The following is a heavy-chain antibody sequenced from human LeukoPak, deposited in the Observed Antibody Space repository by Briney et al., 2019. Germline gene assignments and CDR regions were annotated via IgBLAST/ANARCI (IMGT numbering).Heavy chain of an antibody. V-gene: IGHV3-15*01. CDR1: GFIFSNAW. Sequence: GESLRLSCAASGFIFSNAWMSWVRQAPGKGLECVGRIKSKSDGGTTEYAAPVKGRFSISRDDSKNTLYLQMNSLKTDDTAVYYCTFHTSGRFDIWGQGTMVTVSS. CDR3: TFHTSGRFDI. J-gene: IGHJ3*02. CDR2: IKSKSDGGTT. D-gene: IGHD3-10*01.